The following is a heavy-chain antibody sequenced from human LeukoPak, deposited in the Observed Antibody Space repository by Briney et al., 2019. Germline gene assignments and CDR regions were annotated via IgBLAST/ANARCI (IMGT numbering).Heavy chain of an antibody. CDR1: GYTFTSYG. D-gene: IGHD3-22*01. CDR3: ARREGGTNYYDSSGYSGY. Sequence: ASVKVSCKASGYTFTSYGISWVRQAPGQGLEWVGWISAYNGNTNYAQKLQGRVTMTTDTSTSTAYMELRSLRSDDTAVYYCARREGGTNYYDSSGYSGYWGQGTLVTVS. CDR2: ISAYNGNT. J-gene: IGHJ4*02. V-gene: IGHV1-18*01.